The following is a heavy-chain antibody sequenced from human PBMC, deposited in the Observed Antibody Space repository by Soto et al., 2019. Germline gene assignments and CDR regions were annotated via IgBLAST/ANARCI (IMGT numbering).Heavy chain of an antibody. CDR2: INPNSGGT. J-gene: IGHJ4*02. Sequence: ASVKVSCKASGYTFTGYYMHWVRQAPGQGLEWMGWINPNSGGTNYAQKFQGWVTMTRDTSISTAYMELSRLRSDDTAVYYCARALVSRGYSGYDYWGQGTLVTVSS. CDR3: ARALVSRGYSGYDY. CDR1: GYTFTGYY. V-gene: IGHV1-2*04. D-gene: IGHD5-12*01.